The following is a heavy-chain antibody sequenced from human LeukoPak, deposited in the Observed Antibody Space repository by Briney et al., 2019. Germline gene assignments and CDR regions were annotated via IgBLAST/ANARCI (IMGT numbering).Heavy chain of an antibody. Sequence: SETLSLTCTVSGGSISGYYWSWIRQPPGKGLEWIGYIPYSGSTTYNPSLKSRVTISLDTSRYQFSLRLSTVTAADTAVYYCARVFARYSGSFWGQGTLVTVSS. D-gene: IGHD1-26*01. J-gene: IGHJ4*02. CDR3: ARVFARYSGSF. V-gene: IGHV4-59*01. CDR2: IPYSGST. CDR1: GGSISGYY.